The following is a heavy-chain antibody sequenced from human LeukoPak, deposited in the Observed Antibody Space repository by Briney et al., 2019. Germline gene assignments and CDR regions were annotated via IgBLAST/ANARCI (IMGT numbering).Heavy chain of an antibody. D-gene: IGHD3-10*01. CDR1: GYTFTTYA. CDR3: ARDGGITMVRGVIIMGFDY. Sequence: ASVKVSCKASGYTFTTYAMHWVRQAPGQRLEWMGWINAGNGNTKYSQKFQARVTITRDTSASTAYMELSSLRSEDTAVYYCARDGGITMVRGVIIMGFDYWGQGTLVTVSS. CDR2: INAGNGNT. J-gene: IGHJ4*02. V-gene: IGHV1-3*01.